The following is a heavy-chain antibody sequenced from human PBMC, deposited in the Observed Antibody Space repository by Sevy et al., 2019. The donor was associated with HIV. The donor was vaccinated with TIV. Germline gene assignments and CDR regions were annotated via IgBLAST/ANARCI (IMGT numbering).Heavy chain of an antibody. Sequence: GGSLRLSCSASGFIFSNYGMHWVRQAPAKGLEWVAVISYDGSHKYYSDSVRGRFTISRDNSKNTVSLQMNSLRDEDTAIYYCAKGSKATDSAFDVWGQGTMVTVSS. V-gene: IGHV3-30*18. CDR1: GFIFSNYG. CDR3: AKGSKATDSAFDV. D-gene: IGHD3-22*01. J-gene: IGHJ3*01. CDR2: ISYDGSHK.